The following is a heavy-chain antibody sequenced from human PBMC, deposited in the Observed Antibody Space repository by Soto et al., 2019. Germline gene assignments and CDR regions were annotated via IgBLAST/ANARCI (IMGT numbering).Heavy chain of an antibody. D-gene: IGHD1-26*01. CDR3: ARGTGSYFDY. CDR1: GGSFSDYY. Sequence: QVQLQESGPGLVKPSETLSLTCTVSGGSFSDYYWSWIRQPPGEGLDWIGHFSNTGNTNYNPSLKSRVTIFGDTSKNHFSLKLISVTAADTAVYYCARGTGSYFDYWGQGALVTVSS. V-gene: IGHV4-59*01. CDR2: FSNTGNT. J-gene: IGHJ4*02.